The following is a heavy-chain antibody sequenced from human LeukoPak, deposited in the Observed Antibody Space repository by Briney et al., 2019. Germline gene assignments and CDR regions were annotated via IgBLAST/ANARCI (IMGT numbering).Heavy chain of an antibody. D-gene: IGHD2-15*01. CDR2: ISGSGGST. Sequence: PGGSLRLSCAASGFTFSSYAMSWVRQAPGRGLEWVSAISGSGGSTYYADSVKGRFTISGDNSKNTLCLQMSSLRAEDTAVYYCARDSRDIAWYFDFWGQGTLVTVSS. CDR3: ARDSRDIAWYFDF. CDR1: GFTFSSYA. J-gene: IGHJ4*02. V-gene: IGHV3-23*01.